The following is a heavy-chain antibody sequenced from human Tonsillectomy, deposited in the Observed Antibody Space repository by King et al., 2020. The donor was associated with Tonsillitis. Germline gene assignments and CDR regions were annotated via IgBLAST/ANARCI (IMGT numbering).Heavy chain of an antibody. J-gene: IGHJ3*02. CDR3: ARVQWLRIVCFNI. D-gene: IGHD5-12*01. CDR1: GFSFRTYW. Sequence: VQLVESGGGLVQPGGSLRLSCVASGFSFRTYWMSWVRQAPGKGLEWVANIKQDGSEEDYVDSVKGRFTISRDNAKNSVYLQMNSLRVEDTAVYYCARVQWLRIVCFNIWGQGTRVTVSS. CDR2: IKQDGSEE. V-gene: IGHV3-7*01.